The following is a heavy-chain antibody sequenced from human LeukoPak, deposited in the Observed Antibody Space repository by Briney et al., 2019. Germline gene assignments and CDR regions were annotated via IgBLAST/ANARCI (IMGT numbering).Heavy chain of an antibody. Sequence: ASVKVSCKASGYTFTAYYMHWVRQAPGQGLEWMGWINPNSGTTNYPQKFLGRVTMTRDTSISTAYMELSGLRSDDTAVYYCAGVYSVSYYGDAFDIWGQGTLVTVSS. D-gene: IGHD1-26*01. CDR1: GYTFTAYY. V-gene: IGHV1-2*02. J-gene: IGHJ3*02. CDR3: AGVYSVSYYGDAFDI. CDR2: INPNSGTT.